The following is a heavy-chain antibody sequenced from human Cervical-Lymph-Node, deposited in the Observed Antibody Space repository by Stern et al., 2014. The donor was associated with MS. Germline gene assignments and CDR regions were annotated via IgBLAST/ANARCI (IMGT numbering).Heavy chain of an antibody. CDR2: IIPIFGIA. CDR1: GGTFSSYA. J-gene: IGHJ3*02. CDR3: ARTDTAMATKHAFDI. D-gene: IGHD5-18*01. V-gene: IGHV1-69*17. Sequence: VQLEESGAEVKKPGSSVKVSCKASGGTFSSYAISWVRQAPGQGLEWMGGIIPIFGIANDAQKFQGRVTITADKSTSTAYMELSSLRSEDTAVYYCARTDTAMATKHAFDIWGQGTMVTVSS.